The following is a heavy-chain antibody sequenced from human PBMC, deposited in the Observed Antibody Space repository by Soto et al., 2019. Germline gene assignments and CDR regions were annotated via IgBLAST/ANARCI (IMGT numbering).Heavy chain of an antibody. Sequence: SETLSLTCTVSGGSISGGVHSWSWIRQPPGKGLEWIGHIFYSGSTYYNPSLTSRVTISVDTSTDQFSVTLSSVTAADTAVDYCAREQWLGHFDYWGQGTLVTVSS. CDR1: GGSISGGVHS. D-gene: IGHD6-19*01. CDR3: AREQWLGHFDY. CDR2: IFYSGST. J-gene: IGHJ4*02. V-gene: IGHV4-30-4*02.